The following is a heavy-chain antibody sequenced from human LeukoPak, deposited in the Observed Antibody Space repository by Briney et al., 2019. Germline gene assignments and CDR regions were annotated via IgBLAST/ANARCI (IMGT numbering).Heavy chain of an antibody. CDR3: TRLIAVADDFDY. Sequence: GGSLRLSCAAPGFTFSGSAMHWVRQASGKGLEWVGRIRSKANSYATAYAASVKGRFTISRDDSKNTAYLQMNSLKTEDTAVYYCTRLIAVADDFDYWGQGTLVTVSS. V-gene: IGHV3-73*01. J-gene: IGHJ4*02. CDR2: IRSKANSYAT. CDR1: GFTFSGSA. D-gene: IGHD6-19*01.